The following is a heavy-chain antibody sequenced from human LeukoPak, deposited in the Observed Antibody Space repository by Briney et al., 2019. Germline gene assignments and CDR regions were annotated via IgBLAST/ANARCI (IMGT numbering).Heavy chain of an antibody. V-gene: IGHV3-48*04. D-gene: IGHD3-16*02. CDR1: GFTFSGYG. Sequence: PGGSLRLSCAASGFTFSGYGMNWVRQAPGKGLEWVSYISRSSTIIYYADSVKGRFTISRDNAKNSLYLQMNSLRAEDTAVYYCARDYYDYVWGSYRLFDYWGQGTLVTVSS. J-gene: IGHJ4*02. CDR3: ARDYYDYVWGSYRLFDY. CDR2: ISRSSTII.